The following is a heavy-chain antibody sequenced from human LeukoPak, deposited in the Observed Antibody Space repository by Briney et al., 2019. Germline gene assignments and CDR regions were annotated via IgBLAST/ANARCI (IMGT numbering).Heavy chain of an antibody. CDR1: GFTFSDYG. D-gene: IGHD3-22*01. Sequence: GRSLRLSCAASGFTFSDYGMHWVRQAPGKGLEWVAVISYDGSNKYYVDSVKGRFTISRDNSKNTLYLQMSSLRAEDTAVYYCAKDQLWGDYYDTSGYPTFDYWGQGTLITVSS. V-gene: IGHV3-30*18. J-gene: IGHJ4*02. CDR2: ISYDGSNK. CDR3: AKDQLWGDYYDTSGYPTFDY.